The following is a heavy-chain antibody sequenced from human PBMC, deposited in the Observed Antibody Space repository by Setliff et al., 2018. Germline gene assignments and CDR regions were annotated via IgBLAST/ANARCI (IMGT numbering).Heavy chain of an antibody. V-gene: IGHV3-23*01. CDR2: ILGSDGRT. J-gene: IGHJ3*01. D-gene: IGHD2-2*02. CDR1: GFTFSSYA. CDR3: TTDRAACSGSSCYNGFDV. Sequence: HPGGSLRLSCATSGFTFSSYAMSWVRQAPGKGLEWVSGILGSDGRTYYADSVKGRFTISRDNSKSTLYLQMSSLKTEDTAMYYCTTDRAACSGSSCYNGFDVWGQGTMVTVSS.